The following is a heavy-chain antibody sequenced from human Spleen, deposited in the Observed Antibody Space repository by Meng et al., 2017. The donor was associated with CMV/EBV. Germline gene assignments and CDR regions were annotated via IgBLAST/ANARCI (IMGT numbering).Heavy chain of an antibody. J-gene: IGHJ3*01. CDR1: GFTFNGYN. CDR3: AKAFTTSGGWYYDAYDV. Sequence: GESLKISCAASGFTFNGYNMNWVRQAPGKGLEWVASISTSSTYIFYADSVKGRFTVSRDNANRALYLQMDSLRAEDTAVYYCAKAFTTSGGWYYDAYDVWGQGTMVTVSS. CDR2: ISTSSTYI. V-gene: IGHV3-21*01. D-gene: IGHD6-19*01.